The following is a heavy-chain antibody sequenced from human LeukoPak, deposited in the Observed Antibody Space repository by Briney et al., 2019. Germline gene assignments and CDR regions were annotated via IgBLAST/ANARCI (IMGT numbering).Heavy chain of an antibody. Sequence: PSETLSLTCTVSGGSISSYYLSWIRQPAGKGLEWIGRIYTSGSTNYNPSLKSRVTMSVDTSKNQFSLKLSSVTAADTAVYYCARGGYCTGGVCYLDYWGQGTLVTVSS. CDR2: IYTSGST. CDR3: ARGGYCTGGVCYLDY. D-gene: IGHD2-8*02. J-gene: IGHJ4*02. V-gene: IGHV4-4*07. CDR1: GGSISSYY.